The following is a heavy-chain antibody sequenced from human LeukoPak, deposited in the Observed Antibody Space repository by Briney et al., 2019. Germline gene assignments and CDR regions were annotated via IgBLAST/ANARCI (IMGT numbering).Heavy chain of an antibody. J-gene: IGHJ4*02. V-gene: IGHV1-69*05. Sequence: ASVKVSCKASGGTFSSYAISWVRQAPGQGLEWMGGIIPIFGTANYAQKFQGRVTITTDESTSTAYMELSSLRSEDTAVYYCAGDLAYSSSGYYFDYWGQGTLVTVSS. CDR3: AGDLAYSSSGYYFDY. CDR1: GGTFSSYA. D-gene: IGHD6-6*01. CDR2: IIPIFGTA.